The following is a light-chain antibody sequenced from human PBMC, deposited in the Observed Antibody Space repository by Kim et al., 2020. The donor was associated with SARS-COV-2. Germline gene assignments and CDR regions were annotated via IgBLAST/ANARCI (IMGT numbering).Light chain of an antibody. CDR3: CSYADSNTFVV. V-gene: IGLV2-11*01. Sequence: QSALTQPRSVSGSPGQSVTISCTGTSSVVGGWNYVSWYQQHPDKAPKLIIYDVAKRPSGVPNLFSGSKSGNTASLTISGLQTEDEADYYCCSYADSNTFVVFGGGTMLTVL. CDR1: SSVVGGWNY. J-gene: IGLJ2*01. CDR2: DVA.